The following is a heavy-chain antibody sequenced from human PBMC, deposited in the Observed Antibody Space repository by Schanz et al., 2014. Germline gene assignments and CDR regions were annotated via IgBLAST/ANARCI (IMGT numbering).Heavy chain of an antibody. CDR1: GDTFSKYN. Sequence: QVQLVQSGPEVKKPGSSVKVSCQAFGDTFSKYNIMWVRQVPGQGLEWMGRIIPSLGLAKYEQKFQDKVTITADTSTTTAYMELSGLRSEDTAVYYCARDRLECGAECYSVEVFEIWGQGTLVVVSS. CDR3: ARDRLECGAECYSVEVFEI. J-gene: IGHJ4*02. CDR2: IIPSLGLA. V-gene: IGHV1-69*08. D-gene: IGHD2-21*01.